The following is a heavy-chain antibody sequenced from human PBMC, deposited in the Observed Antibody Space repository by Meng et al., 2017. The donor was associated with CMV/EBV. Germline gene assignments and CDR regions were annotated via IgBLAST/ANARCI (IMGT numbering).Heavy chain of an antibody. CDR3: ARDKWELLTRFDY. Sequence: AASGLTVSSYSMNWVRQAPGKGLEWVSSISSSSSYIYYADSVKGRFTISRDNAKNSLYLQMNSLRAEDTAVYYCARDKWELLTRFDYWGQGTLVTVSS. J-gene: IGHJ4*02. D-gene: IGHD1-26*01. CDR2: ISSSSSYI. V-gene: IGHV3-21*01. CDR1: GLTVSSYS.